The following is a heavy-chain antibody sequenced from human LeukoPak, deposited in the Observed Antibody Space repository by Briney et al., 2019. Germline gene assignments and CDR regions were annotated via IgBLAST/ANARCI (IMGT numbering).Heavy chain of an antibody. CDR2: ISNSGSTI. CDR1: GFTFSSYE. V-gene: IGHV3-48*03. D-gene: IGHD3-10*01. CDR3: ARAKSPYYGSGSYHY. Sequence: PGGSLRLSCAASGFTFSSYEMNWVRQAPGKGLEWVSYISNSGSTIYYADSVKGRFTISRDNAKNSLYLQMNSLRAEDTAVYYCARAKSPYYGSGSYHYWGQGTLVTVSS. J-gene: IGHJ4*02.